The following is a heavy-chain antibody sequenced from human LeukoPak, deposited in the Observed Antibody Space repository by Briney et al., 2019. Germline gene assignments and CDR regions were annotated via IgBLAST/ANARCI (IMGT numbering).Heavy chain of an antibody. D-gene: IGHD3-10*01. CDR3: ARSSLGSGSYHWFDP. Sequence: SETLSLTCTVEGGSLSGYYWTWIRQPPGKGLEWIGDINHSGSTTYNPSLKGQVTLSVEKSKNQLSLKLTSVIAADTAVYYCARSSLGSGSYHWFDPWGQGTLVTVSS. CDR2: INHSGST. CDR1: GGSLSGYY. V-gene: IGHV4-34*01. J-gene: IGHJ5*02.